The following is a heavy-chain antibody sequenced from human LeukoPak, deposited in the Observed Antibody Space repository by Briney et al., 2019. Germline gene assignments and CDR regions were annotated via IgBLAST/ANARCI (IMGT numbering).Heavy chain of an antibody. CDR1: GYTFTGYY. V-gene: IGHV1-2*02. J-gene: IGHJ4*02. CDR3: ARVDTAMVGGGGDY. Sequence: ASVKVSCKASGYTFTGYYMHWVRQAPGQGLEWMGWINPNSGGTKYAQKFKGRVTMTRDTSISTAYMELSRLRSDDTAVYYCARVDTAMVGGGGDYWGQGTLVTVSS. CDR2: INPNSGGT. D-gene: IGHD5-18*01.